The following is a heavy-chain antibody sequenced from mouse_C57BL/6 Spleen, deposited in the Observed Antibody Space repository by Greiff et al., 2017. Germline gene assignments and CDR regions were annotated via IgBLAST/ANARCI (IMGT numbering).Heavy chain of an antibody. CDR1: GFTFSSYA. CDR2: ISDGGSYT. J-gene: IGHJ4*01. D-gene: IGHD1-1*01. V-gene: IGHV5-4*01. CDR3: AREMGFYGSSYVRAMDY. Sequence: EVHLVESGGGLVKPGGSLKLSCAASGFTFSSYAMSWVRQTPEKRLEWVATISDGGSYTYYPDNVKGRFTISRDNAKNNLYLQMSHLKSEDTAMYYCAREMGFYGSSYVRAMDYWGQGTSVTVSS.